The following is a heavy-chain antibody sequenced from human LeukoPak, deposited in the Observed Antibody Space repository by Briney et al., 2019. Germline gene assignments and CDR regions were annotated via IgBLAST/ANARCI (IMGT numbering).Heavy chain of an antibody. J-gene: IGHJ4*02. CDR2: INQDGSQK. V-gene: IGHV3-7*01. CDR3: ARDTGCAGGTCFSFYDY. Sequence: PGGSLRLSCAASGFTFSTYWMTWVRQAPGKGLEWVANINQDGSQKYYVDSVKGRFTISRDNAKNSLYLQMDSLRAEDTAVYYCARDTGCAGGTCFSFYDYWGQGTLVTVSS. CDR1: GFTFSTYW. D-gene: IGHD2-15*01.